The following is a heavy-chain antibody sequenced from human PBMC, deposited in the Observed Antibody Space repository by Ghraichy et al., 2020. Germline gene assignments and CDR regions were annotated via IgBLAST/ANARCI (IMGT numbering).Heavy chain of an antibody. J-gene: IGHJ6*03. CDR1: GGSISSSNYY. Sequence: SETLSLTCTVSGGSISSSNYYWGWIRQPPGKGLEWIGNINYSASTYYNPSLQSRLTMSADTSKNEFSLKLSSVTAADTAVYYCGRLGYCTSGSCPFHDYYSYMDVWGKETTVSVPS. V-gene: IGHV4-39*01. CDR3: GRLGYCTSGSCPFHDYYSYMDV. CDR2: INYSAST. D-gene: IGHD2-15*01.